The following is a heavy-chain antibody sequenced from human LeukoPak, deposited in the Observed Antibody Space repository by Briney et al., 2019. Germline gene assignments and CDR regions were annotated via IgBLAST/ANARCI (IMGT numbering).Heavy chain of an antibody. J-gene: IGHJ6*03. D-gene: IGHD6-13*01. V-gene: IGHV4-59*01. Sequence: SETLSLTCTVSGGSISSYYWSWIRQPPGKGLEWIGYIYYSGSTNYNPSLKSRVTISVDTSKNQFSLKLSSVTAADTAVYYCASDISPRRPTSIAVAAPDDYMDVWGKGTTVTVSS. CDR1: GGSISSYY. CDR3: ASDISPRRPTSIAVAAPDDYMDV. CDR2: IYYSGST.